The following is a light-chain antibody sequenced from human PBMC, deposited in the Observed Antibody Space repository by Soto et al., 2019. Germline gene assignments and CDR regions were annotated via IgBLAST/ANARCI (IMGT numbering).Light chain of an antibody. CDR1: QSVFKGSNNKDC. V-gene: IGKV4-1*01. Sequence: DIVMTQSPDSLAVSLGERATINCKSSQSVFKGSNNKDCLAWYKQKPEQPPKLLLYWASTRESGVPDRFSGSGSGKDFTLTISSLQAEDVAIYYCQQFSSPPFFPFGQGTKVEIK. CDR3: QQFSSPPFFP. J-gene: IGKJ2*01. CDR2: WAS.